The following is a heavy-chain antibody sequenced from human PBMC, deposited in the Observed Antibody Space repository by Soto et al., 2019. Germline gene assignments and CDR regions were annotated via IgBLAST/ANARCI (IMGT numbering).Heavy chain of an antibody. V-gene: IGHV3-23*01. CDR3: AKDEDXYYYDSSGYEPVGYFDY. Sequence: GGSLRLSCAASGFTFSSYAMSWVRQAPGKGLEWVSAISGSGGSTYYADSVKGRFTISRDNSKNTLYLQMNSLRAEDTAVYYCAKDEDXYYYDSSGYEPVGYFDYWGQGTLVTVSS. CDR2: ISGSGGST. CDR1: GFTFSSYA. D-gene: IGHD3-22*01. J-gene: IGHJ4*02.